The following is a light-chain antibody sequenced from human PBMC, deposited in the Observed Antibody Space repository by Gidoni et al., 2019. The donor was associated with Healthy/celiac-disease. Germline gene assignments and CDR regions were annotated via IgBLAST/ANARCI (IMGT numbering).Light chain of an antibody. Sequence: EIVMTQSPATLSVSPGERATLSCRASQSVSSNLAWYQQKPSQAPRLLISGASTRATRIPARCSGGGSGTEFTLTISSLQSQDFAVYYCQKYNAWPPPWTFGQGTKVEIK. CDR1: QSVSSN. CDR2: GAS. CDR3: QKYNAWPPPWT. J-gene: IGKJ1*01. V-gene: IGKV3-15*01.